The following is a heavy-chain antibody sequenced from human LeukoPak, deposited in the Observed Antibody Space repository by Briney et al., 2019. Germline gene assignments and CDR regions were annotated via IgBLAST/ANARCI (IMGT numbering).Heavy chain of an antibody. V-gene: IGHV4-38-2*01. CDR2: IYHSGST. J-gene: IGHJ4*02. Sequence: SETLSLTCAVSGYSISSGYYWGWIRQPPGKGLEWIGRIYHSGSTYYNPSLKSRVTISVDTSKNQFSLKLSSVTAADTAVYYCARHIYDFWSGYEDYWGQGTLVTVSS. CDR3: ARHIYDFWSGYEDY. D-gene: IGHD3-3*01. CDR1: GYSISSGYY.